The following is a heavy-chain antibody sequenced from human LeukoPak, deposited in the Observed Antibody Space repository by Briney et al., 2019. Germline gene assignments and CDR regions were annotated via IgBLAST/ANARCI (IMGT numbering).Heavy chain of an antibody. CDR1: GYTFTSYG. J-gene: IGHJ5*02. CDR3: ARDSYCSSTSCSPENWFDP. CDR2: ISAYNGNT. V-gene: IGHV1-18*01. Sequence: ASVKVSCEASGYTFTSYGISWVRQAPGQGLEWMGWISAYNGNTNYAQKLQGRVTMTTDTSTSTAYMELGSLRSDDTAVYYCARDSYCSSTSCSPENWFDPWGQGTLVTVSS. D-gene: IGHD2-2*01.